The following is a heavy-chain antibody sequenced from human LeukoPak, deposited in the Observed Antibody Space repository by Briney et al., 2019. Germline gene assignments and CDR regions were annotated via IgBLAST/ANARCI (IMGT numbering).Heavy chain of an antibody. CDR1: GFIFSNFG. CDR2: IRYDGSHK. D-gene: IGHD5-24*01. CDR3: AKSGYNRFDY. J-gene: IGHJ4*02. Sequence: GGSLRLSCAPSGFIFSNFGMHWVRQAPGKGLEWLAFIRYDGSHKYYADSVEGRFTISRDNSKNTLYLQMNSLRAEDTAVYYCAKSGYNRFDYWGQGTLVTVSS. V-gene: IGHV3-30*02.